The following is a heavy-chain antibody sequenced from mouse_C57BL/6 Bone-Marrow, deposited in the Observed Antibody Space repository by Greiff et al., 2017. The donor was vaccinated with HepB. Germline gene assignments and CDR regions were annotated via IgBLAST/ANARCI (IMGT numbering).Heavy chain of an antibody. J-gene: IGHJ3*01. Sequence: EVQLQQSGPGMVKPSQSLSLTCTVTGYSITSGYDWHWIRHFPGNKLEWMGYISYSGSTNYNPSLKSRISITHDTSKNHFFLKLNSVTTEDTATYYCAREGLYGNYEGFAYWGQGTLVTVSA. D-gene: IGHD2-1*01. V-gene: IGHV3-1*01. CDR2: ISYSGST. CDR1: GYSITSGYD. CDR3: AREGLYGNYEGFAY.